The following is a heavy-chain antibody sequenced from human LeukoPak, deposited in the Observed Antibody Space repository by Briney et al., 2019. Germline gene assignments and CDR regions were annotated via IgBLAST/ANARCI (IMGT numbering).Heavy chain of an antibody. V-gene: IGHV3-49*04. CDR2: IRSKAYGGTT. J-gene: IGHJ4*02. CDR3: SRMIYCSGGSCSSDY. Sequence: GRSLRLSCTASGFTFGDYAMTWVRQAPGKGLEWIGFIRSKAYGGTTEYAASVKGRFTISRDDSKSIANLQMNSLKTKDTAVYYCSRMIYCSGGSCSSDYGGQGTLVTVSS. CDR1: GFTFGDYA. D-gene: IGHD2-15*01.